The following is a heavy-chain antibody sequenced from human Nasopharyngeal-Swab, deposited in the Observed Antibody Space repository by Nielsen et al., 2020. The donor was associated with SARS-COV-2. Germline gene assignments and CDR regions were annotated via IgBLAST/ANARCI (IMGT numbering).Heavy chain of an antibody. J-gene: IGHJ3*02. CDR1: GFTFDDYG. CDR2: ISWNSGSI. V-gene: IGHV3-20*04. D-gene: IGHD1-26*01. CDR3: ACRGCWEDDAFDI. Sequence: GGSLRLSCAASGFTFDDYGMSWVRQAPGKGLEWVSGISWNSGSIGYADSVKGRFTISRDNDKNSLYLQMNSLRAEDTALYYCACRGCWEDDAFDIWGQGTMVTVSS.